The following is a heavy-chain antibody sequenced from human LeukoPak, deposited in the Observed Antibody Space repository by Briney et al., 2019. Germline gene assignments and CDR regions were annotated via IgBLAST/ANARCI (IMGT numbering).Heavy chain of an antibody. V-gene: IGHV3-43*02. Sequence: GGSLRLSCAASGFTFDDNAMHWVRQAPGKGLEWVALISGDGDSTYYADSVKGRFTISRDNSRNSLSLQMYSLRREDTALYYCAKDIGGGGSSWYYFDYWGQGSLVTVSS. CDR1: GFTFDDNA. D-gene: IGHD6-13*01. CDR3: AKDIGGGGSSWYYFDY. J-gene: IGHJ4*02. CDR2: ISGDGDST.